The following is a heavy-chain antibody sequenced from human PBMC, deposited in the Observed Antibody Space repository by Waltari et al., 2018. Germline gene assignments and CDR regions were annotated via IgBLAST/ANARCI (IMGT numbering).Heavy chain of an antibody. CDR1: GFTFSSYG. J-gene: IGHJ3*02. Sequence: QVQLVESGGGVVQPGRSLRLSCAASGFTFSSYGMHWVRQAPGKGLEWVAVIWYDGSNKYYADSVKGRFTISRDNSKNTLYLQMNSLRAEDTAVYYCAKIYTSGSYYVGAFDIWGQGTMVTVSS. V-gene: IGHV3-33*06. D-gene: IGHD1-26*01. CDR2: IWYDGSNK. CDR3: AKIYTSGSYYVGAFDI.